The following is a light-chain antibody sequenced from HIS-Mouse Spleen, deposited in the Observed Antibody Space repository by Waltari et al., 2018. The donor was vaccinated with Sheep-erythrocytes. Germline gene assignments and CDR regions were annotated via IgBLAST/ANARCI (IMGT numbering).Light chain of an antibody. CDR3: CSYAGSYNHV. CDR1: SSDVGGYNY. J-gene: IGLJ1*01. CDR2: DVS. V-gene: IGLV2-11*01. Sequence: QSALTQPRSVSGSPGQSVTISCTGTSSDVGGYNYVSWYHQYPGKAPKLMIYDVSKRPSGVPDRSSGSKSGNTASLTISGLQAEDEADYYCCSYAGSYNHVFATGTKVTVL.